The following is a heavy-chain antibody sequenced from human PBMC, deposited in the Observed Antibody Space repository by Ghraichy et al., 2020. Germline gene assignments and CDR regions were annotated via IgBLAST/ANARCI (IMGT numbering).Heavy chain of an antibody. CDR1: GGSISSYY. CDR2: IYYSGST. Sequence: SQTLSLTCTVSGGSISSYYWSWIRQPPGKGLEWIGYIYYSGSTNYNPSLKSRVTISVDTSKNQFSLKLSSVTAADTAVYYCARESREGSGWYHWFDPWGQGTLVTVSS. V-gene: IGHV4-59*01. J-gene: IGHJ5*02. D-gene: IGHD6-19*01. CDR3: ARESREGSGWYHWFDP.